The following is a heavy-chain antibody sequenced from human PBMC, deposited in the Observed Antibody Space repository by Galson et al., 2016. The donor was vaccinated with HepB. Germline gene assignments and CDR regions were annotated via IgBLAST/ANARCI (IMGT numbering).Heavy chain of an antibody. Sequence: SLRLSCAASGFTFNTYPMNWVRQAPGKGLEWISYIGVNTHVKYYADSVKGRFTISRDNAKNSLYLEMSSLIAEDTAVYYCARDRPNWAIDYWGQGNSVTVSA. CDR2: IGVNTHVK. J-gene: IGHJ4*02. D-gene: IGHD7-27*01. CDR1: GFTFNTYP. CDR3: ARDRPNWAIDY. V-gene: IGHV3-48*01.